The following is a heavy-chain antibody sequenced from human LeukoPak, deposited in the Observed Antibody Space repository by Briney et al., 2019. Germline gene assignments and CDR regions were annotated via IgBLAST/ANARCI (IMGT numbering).Heavy chain of an antibody. CDR1: GFPFSNYA. Sequence: GGSLRLSCATSGFPFSNYAMSWVRQAPGKGLEWVSVISGSGDTTYYADSVKGRFTISRDNSKDTLYLQMNSLRADDTAVYYCAKKSHDFDYWGQGTLVTVST. J-gene: IGHJ4*02. CDR2: ISGSGDTT. CDR3: AKKSHDFDY. V-gene: IGHV3-23*01.